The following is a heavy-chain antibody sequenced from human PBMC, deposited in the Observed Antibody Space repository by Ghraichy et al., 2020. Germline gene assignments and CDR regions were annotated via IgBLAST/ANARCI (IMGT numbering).Heavy chain of an antibody. J-gene: IGHJ4*02. D-gene: IGHD6-19*01. CDR3: AARPGQWLGPFDF. CDR1: GFTFSDFP. V-gene: IGHV3-23*01. Sequence: GGSLRLSCAASGFTFSDFPMGWVRQAPGQGLEWVSIIVNSDTYYADSVKGRFTISRDNSRNTLYLQMNSLRAEDTAIYYCAARPGQWLGPFDFWGQGTLVTVSS. CDR2: IIVNSDT.